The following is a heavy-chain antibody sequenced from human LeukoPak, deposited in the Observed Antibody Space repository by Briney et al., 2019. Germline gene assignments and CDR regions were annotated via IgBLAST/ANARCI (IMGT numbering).Heavy chain of an antibody. Sequence: GASVKVSCKASGYTFNGYYMQWVRQAPGQGLEWLGRINPNSGGTESPQKFQGRITTTINTSTRTAYMELSSLRFDDTAVYYCARDRRGYGGYDMNWGQGTLVTVSS. J-gene: IGHJ4*02. CDR2: INPNSGGT. D-gene: IGHD5-12*01. CDR3: ARDRRGYGGYDMN. CDR1: GYTFNGYY. V-gene: IGHV1-2*06.